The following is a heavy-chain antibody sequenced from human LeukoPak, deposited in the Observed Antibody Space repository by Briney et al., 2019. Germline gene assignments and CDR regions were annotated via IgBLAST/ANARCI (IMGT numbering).Heavy chain of an antibody. CDR2: SRNKAKSHTT. V-gene: IGHV3-72*01. J-gene: IGHJ6*02. D-gene: IGHD5-18*01. Sequence: PGGSLRLSCAASGFTFSSYGMHWVRQAPGKGLEWVGRSRNKAKSHTTEYAASVKGRFTISRDNSNNSVWLQMNSLKTEDTAVYYCALWSYYYYGLDVWGQGSTVTVSS. CDR3: ALWSYYYYGLDV. CDR1: GFTFSSYG.